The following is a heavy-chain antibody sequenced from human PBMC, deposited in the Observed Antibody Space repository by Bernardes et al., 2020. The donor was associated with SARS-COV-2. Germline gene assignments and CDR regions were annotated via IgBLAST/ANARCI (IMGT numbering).Heavy chain of an antibody. Sequence: SETLSLTCSVSGGSINNYYWSWIRQPAGRGLEWIGRISTSGSTNINTSLWSRVMMSVDTSNNQFSLKVTSVTAADTAVYYCARDVAGREDFWGQGTLVTVSS. J-gene: IGHJ4*02. CDR1: GGSINNYY. D-gene: IGHD1-26*01. V-gene: IGHV4-4*07. CDR3: ARDVAGREDF. CDR2: ISTSGST.